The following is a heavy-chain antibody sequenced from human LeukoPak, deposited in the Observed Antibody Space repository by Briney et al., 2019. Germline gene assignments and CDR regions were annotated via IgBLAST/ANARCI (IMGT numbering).Heavy chain of an antibody. Sequence: ASVKVSCTASGYTFTTSVISWVRQAPGQRLQWMGWISAYNGNTNYAQKLQGRVTMTTDTSTSTAYMELRSLRSDDTAVYYCARDYYDFWSGYYTGGLGYWGQGTLVTVSS. CDR3: ARDYYDFWSGYYTGGLGY. CDR2: ISAYNGNT. CDR1: GYTFTTSV. V-gene: IGHV1-18*01. D-gene: IGHD3-3*01. J-gene: IGHJ4*02.